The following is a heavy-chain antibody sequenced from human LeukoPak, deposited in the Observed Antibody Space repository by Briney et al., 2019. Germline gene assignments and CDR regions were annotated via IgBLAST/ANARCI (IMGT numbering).Heavy chain of an antibody. V-gene: IGHV4-30-2*01. Sequence: SETLSLTCAVSGGSISSGGYSWSWIRQPPGKGLEWIGYIYHSGSTYYNPSLKSRVTISVDRSKNQFSLKLSSVTAADTAVYYCAGRAVLRDLDYWGQGTLVTVSS. CDR3: AGRAVLRDLDY. D-gene: IGHD3-10*01. CDR2: IYHSGST. CDR1: GGSISSGGYS. J-gene: IGHJ4*02.